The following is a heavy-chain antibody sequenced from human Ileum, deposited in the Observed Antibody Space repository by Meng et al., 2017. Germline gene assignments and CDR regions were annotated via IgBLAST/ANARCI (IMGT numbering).Heavy chain of an antibody. Sequence: QLQLQESGPGLVKPTETLSLTCIVPGCSVTSSSYDWGWIRQPPGKGLEWIGGITYTGNSYTTPSLKTRLTTSLDTSKNQFSLRLNSLTAADTAVYYCAGQPTSSGAGYSWFDPWGQGILVTVSS. J-gene: IGHJ5*02. V-gene: IGHV4-39*01. CDR2: ITYTGNS. CDR3: AGQPTSSGAGYSWFDP. CDR1: GCSVTSSSYD. D-gene: IGHD2-2*01.